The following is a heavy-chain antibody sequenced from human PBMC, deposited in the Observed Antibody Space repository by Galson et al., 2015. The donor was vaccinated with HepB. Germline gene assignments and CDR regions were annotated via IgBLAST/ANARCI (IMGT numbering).Heavy chain of an antibody. CDR3: ASPISSSGPLDY. D-gene: IGHD6-13*01. J-gene: IGHJ4*02. CDR2: ISGSGGST. CDR1: GFNFSSYA. V-gene: IGHV3-23*01. Sequence: SLRLSCAASGFNFSSYAMSWVRQAPGKGLEWVSAISGSGGSTYYADSVKGRFTISRDNSKNTLYLQMNSLRAEDTAVYYCASPISSSGPLDYWGQGTLVTASS.